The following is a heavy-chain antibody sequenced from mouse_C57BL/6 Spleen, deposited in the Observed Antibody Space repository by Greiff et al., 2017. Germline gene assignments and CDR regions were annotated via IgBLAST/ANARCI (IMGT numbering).Heavy chain of an antibody. J-gene: IGHJ1*03. D-gene: IGHD1-3*01. CDR1: GYAFTNYL. CDR3: VQGDNYEYCGV. Sequence: HVQLKESGAELVRPGTSVKVSCKASGYAFTNYLIEWVKQRPGQGLEWIGVINPGSGGTNYTEKFKGKATLTVDKTSSTAYMQISRLTSEDSAVYFCVQGDNYEYCGVWGTGTTVTVSS. CDR2: INPGSGGT. V-gene: IGHV1-54*01.